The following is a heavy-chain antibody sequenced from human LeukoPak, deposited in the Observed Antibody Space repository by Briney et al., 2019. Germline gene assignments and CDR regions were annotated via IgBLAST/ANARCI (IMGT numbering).Heavy chain of an antibody. CDR3: ARSSPTYYFDSRGYYYGDY. CDR1: AYSFTDYY. V-gene: IGHV1-2*06. Sequence: ASVKVSCKASAYSFTDYYIHWARQAPGQGLEWMGRINPNTGVTDYAQIFKGRVTMTRDTSISTAYMELSRLGSDDTAVYYCARSSPTYYFDSRGYYYGDYWGQGTLVTVSS. J-gene: IGHJ4*02. D-gene: IGHD3-22*01. CDR2: INPNTGVT.